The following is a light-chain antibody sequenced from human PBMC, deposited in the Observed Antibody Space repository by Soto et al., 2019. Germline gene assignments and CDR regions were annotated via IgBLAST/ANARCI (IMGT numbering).Light chain of an antibody. CDR3: QQYGSSPRFT. CDR2: GAS. Sequence: EIVLTQSPGTLSLSPGERATLSCRASQSVSSSYLAWYQQKPGQAPRLLIYGASSRATGIPERFSGSGSGTDFTLTISRLEPEDFAVYYCQQYGSSPRFTFGPGTKVEIK. CDR1: QSVSSSY. J-gene: IGKJ3*01. V-gene: IGKV3-20*01.